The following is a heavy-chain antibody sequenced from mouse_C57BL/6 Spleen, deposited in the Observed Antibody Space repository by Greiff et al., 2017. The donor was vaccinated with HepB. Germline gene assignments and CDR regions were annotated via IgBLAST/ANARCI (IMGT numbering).Heavy chain of an antibody. CDR3: ARGQGITTVVVWFAY. Sequence: VQLQQPGAELVKPGASVKMSCKASGYTFTSYWITWVKQRPGQGLEWIGDIYPGSGSTNYNEKFKSKATLTVDTSSSTAYMQLSSLTSEDSAVYYCARGQGITTVVVWFAYWGQGTLVTVSA. CDR1: GYTFTSYW. D-gene: IGHD1-1*01. V-gene: IGHV1-55*01. CDR2: IYPGSGST. J-gene: IGHJ3*01.